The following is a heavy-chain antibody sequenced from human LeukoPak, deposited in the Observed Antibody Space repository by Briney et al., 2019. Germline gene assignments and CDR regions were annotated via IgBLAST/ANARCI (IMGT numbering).Heavy chain of an antibody. J-gene: IGHJ4*02. D-gene: IGHD2-8*01. CDR3: AKAFGTNGYFQLPIDF. CDR2: ISGSGGST. Sequence: GGSLRLSCAASGFTFSSYGMSWVRQAPGKGLEWVSAISGSGGSTYYADSVKGRFTISRDNSKNTLYLQMNSLRAKDTAVYYCAKAFGTNGYFQLPIDFWGQGTLVTVSS. V-gene: IGHV3-23*01. CDR1: GFTFSSYG.